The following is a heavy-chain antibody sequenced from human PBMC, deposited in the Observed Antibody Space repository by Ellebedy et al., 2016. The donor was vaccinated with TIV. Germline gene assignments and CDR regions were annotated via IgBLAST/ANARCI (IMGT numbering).Heavy chain of an antibody. CDR3: ARVRERVDTAMTALIPEYYFDY. V-gene: IGHV3-20*01. CDR1: GFTFDDYG. Sequence: GGSLRLSXAASGFTFDDYGMSWVRQAPGKGLEWVSGITWNGGSTDYADPVKGRFSISRDNAKNSLFLQLTSLRVEDTALYHCARVRERVDTAMTALIPEYYFDYWGQGTLVTVSS. J-gene: IGHJ4*02. D-gene: IGHD5-18*01. CDR2: ITWNGGST.